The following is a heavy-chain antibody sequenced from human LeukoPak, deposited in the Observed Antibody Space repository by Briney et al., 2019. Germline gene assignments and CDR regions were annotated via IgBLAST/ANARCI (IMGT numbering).Heavy chain of an antibody. J-gene: IGHJ3*02. CDR1: GYTFTSYY. Sequence: ASVKVSCKASGYTFTSYYMHWVRQAPGQGLEWMGIINPSGGSTSYAQKFQGRVTMTRDTSTSTVYMELSSLRSEDTAVYYCARARKTYSSGWHDHAFGIWGQGTMVTVSS. D-gene: IGHD6-19*01. CDR2: INPSGGST. CDR3: ARARKTYSSGWHDHAFGI. V-gene: IGHV1-46*01.